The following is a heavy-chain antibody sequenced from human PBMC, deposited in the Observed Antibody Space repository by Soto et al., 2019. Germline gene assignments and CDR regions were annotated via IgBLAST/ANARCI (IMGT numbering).Heavy chain of an antibody. D-gene: IGHD2-2*01. CDR1: GYSISSGYY. CDR3: ARGRVVVPAAVMFNCLDP. CDR2: IYHGGRT. J-gene: IGHJ5*02. V-gene: IGHV4-38-2*01. Sequence: SETLSLTCAVSGYSISSGYYWGWLRQPPGXGLEWIGSIYHGGRTYYDPSLNSRVTLSIDRSRTQFSLKMSSVTAADTAVYYCARGRVVVPAAVMFNCLDPWGQGPLVTVSS.